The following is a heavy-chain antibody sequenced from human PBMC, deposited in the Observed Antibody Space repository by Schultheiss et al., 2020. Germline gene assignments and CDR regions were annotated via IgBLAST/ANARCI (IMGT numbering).Heavy chain of an antibody. CDR1: GFTFSSYG. V-gene: IGHV3-33*01. CDR2: IWYDGSNK. Sequence: GGSLRLSCAASGFTFSSYGMHWVRQAPGKGLEWVAVIWYDGSNKYYADSVKGRFTISRDNAKNSLYLQMNSLRAEDTAVYYCAREGIVVVVADDAFDIWGQGTMVTVSS. J-gene: IGHJ3*02. CDR3: AREGIVVVVADDAFDI. D-gene: IGHD2-15*01.